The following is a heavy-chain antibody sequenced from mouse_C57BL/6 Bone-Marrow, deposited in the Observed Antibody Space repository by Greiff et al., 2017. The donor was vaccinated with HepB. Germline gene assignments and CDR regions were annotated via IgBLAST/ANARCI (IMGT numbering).Heavy chain of an antibody. D-gene: IGHD1-1*01. Sequence: VQVVESGAELARPGASVKMSCKASGYTFTSYTMHWVKQRPGQGLEWIGYINPSSGYTKYNQKFKDKATLTADKSSSTAYMQLSSLTSEDSAVYYCARRYYAYYFDYWGQGTTLTVSS. CDR1: GYTFTSYT. J-gene: IGHJ2*01. V-gene: IGHV1-4*01. CDR2: INPSSGYT. CDR3: ARRYYAYYFDY.